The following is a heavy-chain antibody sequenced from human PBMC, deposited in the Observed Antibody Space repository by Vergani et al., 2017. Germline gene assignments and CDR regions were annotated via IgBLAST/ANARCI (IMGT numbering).Heavy chain of an antibody. CDR3: AAPGRFDFDY. D-gene: IGHD3-10*01. Sequence: QVQLQESGPGLVKPSQTLSLTCTVSGGPISSGGYYWSWIRQHPGKGLEWIGYIYYSGSTYYNPSRKSRVTISVDTSKNQLSLKLSSVTAADTAVYYCAAPGRFDFDYWGQGTLVTVSS. CDR2: IYYSGST. V-gene: IGHV4-31*03. J-gene: IGHJ4*02. CDR1: GGPISSGGYY.